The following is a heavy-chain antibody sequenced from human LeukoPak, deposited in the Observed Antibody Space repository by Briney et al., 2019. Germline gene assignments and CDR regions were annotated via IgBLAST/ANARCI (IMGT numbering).Heavy chain of an antibody. CDR1: GFTFSSYA. V-gene: IGHV3-30-3*02. J-gene: IGHJ4*02. D-gene: IGHD3-10*01. CDR2: ISYDGSNK. CDR3: ARAYGPDDY. Sequence: GGSLRLSCAASGFTFSSYAMHWVRQAPGKGLEWVAVISYDGSNKYYADSVKGRFTISRDNSKNTLYLQMNSLRAEDTAVYYCARAYGPDDYWGQGTLVTVSS.